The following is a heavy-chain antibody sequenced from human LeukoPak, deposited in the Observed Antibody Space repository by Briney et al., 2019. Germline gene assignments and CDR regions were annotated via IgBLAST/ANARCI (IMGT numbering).Heavy chain of an antibody. Sequence: GGPLRLSCAASGFTFSSYWMSWVRQAPGKGLEWVANIKQDGSEKYYVDSVKGRFTISRDNAKNSLYLQMNSLRAEDTAVYFRARGQTTVTNWGQGTLVTVSS. J-gene: IGHJ4*02. CDR3: ARGQTTVTN. D-gene: IGHD4-17*01. CDR2: IKQDGSEK. V-gene: IGHV3-7*03. CDR1: GFTFSSYW.